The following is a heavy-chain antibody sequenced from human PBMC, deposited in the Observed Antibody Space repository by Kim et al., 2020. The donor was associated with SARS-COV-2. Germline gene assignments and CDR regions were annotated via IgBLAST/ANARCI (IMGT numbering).Heavy chain of an antibody. Sequence: ASVKVSCKASGYTFTSYDINWVRQATGQGLEWMGWMNPNSGNTGYAQKFQGRVTMTRNTSISTAYMELSSLRSEDTAVYYCARGVRFLEWDDYYYYYYMDVWGKGTTVTVSS. D-gene: IGHD3-3*01. V-gene: IGHV1-8*01. CDR1: GYTFTSYD. CDR3: ARGVRFLEWDDYYYYYYMDV. J-gene: IGHJ6*03. CDR2: MNPNSGNT.